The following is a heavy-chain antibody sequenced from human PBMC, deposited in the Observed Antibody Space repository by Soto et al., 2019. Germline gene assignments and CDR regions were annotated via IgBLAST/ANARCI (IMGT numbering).Heavy chain of an antibody. J-gene: IGHJ4*02. CDR2: INHLETT. CDR1: GASITFGGYS. CDR3: ARGGGSDSFDY. Sequence: SETLSLTCTVSGASITFGGYSWSWIRQTPGKGLEWIGYINHLETTFYNPSFESRPTLSIDRAKNQFSLKPHSMSAADRAVYVCARGGGSDSFDYWGQGILVTVSS. D-gene: IGHD1-26*01. V-gene: IGHV4-30-2*01.